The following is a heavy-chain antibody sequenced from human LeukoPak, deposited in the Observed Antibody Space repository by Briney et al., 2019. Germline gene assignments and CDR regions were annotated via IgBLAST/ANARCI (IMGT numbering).Heavy chain of an antibody. CDR2: INSDGSST. CDR3: ARVLYRQWLVQYSEYGMDV. V-gene: IGHV3-74*01. Sequence: GGSLRLSCAASGFTFSSYWMHWVRQAPGKGLVWVSRINSDGSSTSYADSVKGRFTISRDNAKNTLYLQMNSLRAEDTAVYYCARVLYRQWLVQYSEYGMDVWGQGTTVTASS. CDR1: GFTFSSYW. J-gene: IGHJ6*02. D-gene: IGHD6-19*01.